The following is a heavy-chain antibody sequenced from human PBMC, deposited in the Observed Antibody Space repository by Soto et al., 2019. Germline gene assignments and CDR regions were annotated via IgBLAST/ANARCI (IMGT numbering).Heavy chain of an antibody. V-gene: IGHV1-69*13. CDR1: GGTFSSYA. Sequence: ASVKVSCKASGGTFSSYAISWVRQAPGQRLEWMGGIIPIFGTANYAQKFQGRVTITADESTSTAYMELSSLRSEDTAVYYCARGDPNMFYYYYYGMDVWGQGTTVTVSS. D-gene: IGHD3-10*02. J-gene: IGHJ6*02. CDR2: IIPIFGTA. CDR3: ARGDPNMFYYYYYGMDV.